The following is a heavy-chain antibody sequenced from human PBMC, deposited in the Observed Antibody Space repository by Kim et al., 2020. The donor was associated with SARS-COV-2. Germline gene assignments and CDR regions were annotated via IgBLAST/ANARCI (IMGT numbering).Heavy chain of an antibody. D-gene: IGHD2-2*01. V-gene: IGHV1-69*01. CDR3: ARGEDIVVVPAAIPFDY. J-gene: IGHJ4*02. Sequence: YQGRVTITADESTSTAYMELSSLRSEDTAVYYCARGEDIVVVPAAIPFDYWGQGTLVTVSS.